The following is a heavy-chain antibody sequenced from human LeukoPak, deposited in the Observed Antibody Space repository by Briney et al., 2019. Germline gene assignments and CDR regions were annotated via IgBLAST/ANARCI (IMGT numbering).Heavy chain of an antibody. J-gene: IGHJ4*02. CDR1: GGSISSYY. CDR3: ARGETYYYDSSGYYYTRSFDY. Sequence: SETLSLTCTVSGGSISSYYWSWIRQPPGKGLEWIGYIYYSRSTNYNPSLKSRVTISVDTSKNQFSLKLSSVTAADTAVYYCARGETYYYDSSGYYYTRSFDYWGQGTLVTVSS. CDR2: IYYSRST. V-gene: IGHV4-59*12. D-gene: IGHD3-22*01.